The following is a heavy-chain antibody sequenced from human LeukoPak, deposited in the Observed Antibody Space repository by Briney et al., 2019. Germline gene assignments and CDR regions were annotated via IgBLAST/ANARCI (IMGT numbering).Heavy chain of an antibody. CDR2: INGSGGST. V-gene: IGHV3-23*01. D-gene: IGHD2-2*01. CDR3: AKDGLVVVPAAKFYDAFDI. J-gene: IGHJ3*02. CDR1: GFTLSSYA. Sequence: PGGSLRLSCAASGFTLSSYAMSWVRQAPGKGLEWVSAINGSGGSTYYADSVKGRFTISRDNSKNTLYLQMNSLRAEDTAVYYCAKDGLVVVPAAKFYDAFDIWVQGTMATVSS.